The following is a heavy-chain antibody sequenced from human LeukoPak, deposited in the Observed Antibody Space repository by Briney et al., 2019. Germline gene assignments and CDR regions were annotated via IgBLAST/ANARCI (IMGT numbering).Heavy chain of an antibody. V-gene: IGHV4-39*07. CDR2: IYYSGST. CDR1: GGSISSSSYC. J-gene: IGHJ6*03. Sequence: PSETLSLTCTVSGGSISSSSYCWAWIRQPPGKGLEWIANIYYSGSTYYSPSLKSRVTISVDTSKNQFSLKRSSVTAADTAVYYCARESYGSRSYDYYSYSMDVWGKGTTVTVSS. D-gene: IGHD3-10*01. CDR3: ARESYGSRSYDYYSYSMDV.